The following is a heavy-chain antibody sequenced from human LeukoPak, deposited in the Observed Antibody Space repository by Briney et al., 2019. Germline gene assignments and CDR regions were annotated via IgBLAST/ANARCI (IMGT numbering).Heavy chain of an antibody. CDR1: GFTFSSYA. Sequence: GGSLRLSCAASGFTFSSYAMHWVRQAPGKGLEYVSAISSNGGSTYYANSVKGRFTISRDNSKNTLYLQMGSLRAEDMAVYYCARGYSSSWCLDYWGQGTLVTVSS. CDR3: ARGYSSSWCLDY. V-gene: IGHV3-64*01. D-gene: IGHD6-13*01. J-gene: IGHJ4*02. CDR2: ISSNGGST.